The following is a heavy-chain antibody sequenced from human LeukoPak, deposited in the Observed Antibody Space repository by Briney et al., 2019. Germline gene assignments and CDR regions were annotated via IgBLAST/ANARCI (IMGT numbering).Heavy chain of an antibody. CDR2: IYSGGST. Sequence: GGSLRLSCAASGFTFSSNYMSWVRQAQGKGLEWVSVIYSGGSTYYADSVKGRFTISRDNSKNTLYLQMNSLRAEDTAVYYCARERKVGATEYDYWGQGTLVTVSS. CDR1: GFTFSSNY. CDR3: ARERKVGATEYDY. J-gene: IGHJ4*02. V-gene: IGHV3-53*01. D-gene: IGHD1-26*01.